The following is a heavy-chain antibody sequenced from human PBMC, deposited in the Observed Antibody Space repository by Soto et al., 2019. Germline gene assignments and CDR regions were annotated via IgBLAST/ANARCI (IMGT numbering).Heavy chain of an antibody. V-gene: IGHV4-34*01. Sequence: SETLSLTCAVYGGSFSGYYWTWIHQPPGTGLEWIGEINHSGSTNYNPSLKSRVTISVDTSKNQFSLKLSSVTAADTAVYYCARQGSSGWGLYYGMDVWGQGTTVTVSS. CDR3: ARQGSSGWGLYYGMDV. CDR1: GGSFSGYY. CDR2: INHSGST. J-gene: IGHJ6*02. D-gene: IGHD6-19*01.